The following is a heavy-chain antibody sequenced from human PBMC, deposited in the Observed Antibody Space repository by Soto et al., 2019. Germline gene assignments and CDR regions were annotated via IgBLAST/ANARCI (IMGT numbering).Heavy chain of an antibody. CDR3: ARERGRGYSGYDDYYYFDY. CDR1: GFTFSDYY. Sequence: GGSLRLSCAASGFTFSDYYMSWIRQAPGKGLEWVSYISSSSSYTNYADSVKGRFTISRDNAKNSLYLQMNSLRAEDTAVYYCARERGRGYSGYDDYYYFDYWGQGTLVTVSS. D-gene: IGHD5-12*01. CDR2: ISSSSSYT. V-gene: IGHV3-11*05. J-gene: IGHJ4*02.